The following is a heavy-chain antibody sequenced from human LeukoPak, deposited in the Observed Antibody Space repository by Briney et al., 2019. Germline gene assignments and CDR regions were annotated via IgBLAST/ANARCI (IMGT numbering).Heavy chain of an antibody. CDR1: GFTFSTYG. Sequence: GGSLRLSCAASGFTFSTYGMTWVRQAPGEGLDWVGRIASKTDGGATDYAAPVKGRFTISRDDSKNTLNLQMNSLKAEDTAVYYCTTGIRGDWGQGTLVTVSS. D-gene: IGHD3-10*01. CDR2: IASKTDGGAT. J-gene: IGHJ4*02. CDR3: TTGIRGD. V-gene: IGHV3-15*04.